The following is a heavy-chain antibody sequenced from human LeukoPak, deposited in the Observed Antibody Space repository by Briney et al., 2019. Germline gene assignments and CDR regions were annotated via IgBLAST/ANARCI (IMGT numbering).Heavy chain of an antibody. D-gene: IGHD2-2*01. CDR2: VSGSGGST. V-gene: IGHV3-23*01. Sequence: GGSLRLSCAASGFTFSSYSLTWVRQAPGKGLEWVSTVSGSGGSTYYTDSVKGRFTISRDNSKNTLYLQMNSLRAEDTALYYCAHGRGGVLSVAMDYWGQGTLVTVSS. CDR1: GFTFSSYS. CDR3: AHGRGGVLSVAMDY. J-gene: IGHJ4*02.